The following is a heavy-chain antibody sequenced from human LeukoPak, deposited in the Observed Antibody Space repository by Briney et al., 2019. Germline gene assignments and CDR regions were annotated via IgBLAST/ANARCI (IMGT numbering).Heavy chain of an antibody. J-gene: IGHJ4*02. CDR2: INMDGTTI. CDR3: ARAGSYRFDY. Sequence: GSGGSLRLSCAASGFTFDDYGMSWVRQVPGKGLEWVSRINMDGTTINYADSVKGRFTISRDNAKNTLYLQMNGLRDEDTGVYHCARAGSYRFDYWGQGTLVTVSS. CDR1: GFTFDDYG. V-gene: IGHV3-20*01. D-gene: IGHD3-16*02.